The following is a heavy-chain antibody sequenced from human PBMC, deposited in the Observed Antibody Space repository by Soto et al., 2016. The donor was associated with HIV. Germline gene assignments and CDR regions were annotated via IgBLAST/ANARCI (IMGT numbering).Heavy chain of an antibody. J-gene: IGHJ6*02. D-gene: IGHD5-12*01. V-gene: IGHV3-43*02. Sequence: EVQLVESGGGVVQPGGSLRLSCAASRFTFDDYAMHWVRQAPGKGLEWVSLISGDGDSTYYADSVKGRFTISRDNSKNSLYLQMNSLRTEDTALYYCAKDRIAYRGYGYYYGMDVWGQGTTVTVSS. CDR2: ISGDGDST. CDR1: RFTFDDYA. CDR3: AKDRIAYRGYGYYYGMDV.